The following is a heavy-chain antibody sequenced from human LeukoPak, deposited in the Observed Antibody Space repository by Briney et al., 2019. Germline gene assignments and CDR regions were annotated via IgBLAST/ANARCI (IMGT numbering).Heavy chain of an antibody. J-gene: IGHJ4*02. V-gene: IGHV4-61*01. D-gene: IGHD3-16*02. CDR1: GGSVSSGSYY. CDR3: ARDQSRYFNY. CDR2: IYDSGST. Sequence: SETLSLTCTVSGGSVSSGSYYWSWIRQPPGKGLEWIGYIYDSGSTNYNPSLRSRVTISVHTSKNQFSLNPISVTAADTPVYDSARDQSRYFNYWGQGTLVSVSS.